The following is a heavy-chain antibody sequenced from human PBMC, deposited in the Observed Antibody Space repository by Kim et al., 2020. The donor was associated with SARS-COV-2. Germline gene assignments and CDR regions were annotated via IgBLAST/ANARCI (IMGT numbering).Heavy chain of an antibody. CDR2: ISASGGDT. CDR3: AKVTTITAPFYDY. J-gene: IGHJ4*02. V-gene: IGHV3-23*01. D-gene: IGHD4-4*01. CDR1: GVTFSSYA. Sequence: GGSLRLSCTASGVTFSSYALSWVRQAPGKGLEWVSGISASGGDTYYADSVQGRFTISRDNSTNALNLEMNSLRAEDTALYYCAKVTTITAPFYDYWGQGTLVTVSS.